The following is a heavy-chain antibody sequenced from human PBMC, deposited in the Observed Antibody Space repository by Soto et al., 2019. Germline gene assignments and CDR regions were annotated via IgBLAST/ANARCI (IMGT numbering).Heavy chain of an antibody. D-gene: IGHD3-10*01. CDR2: ISGSGGST. CDR3: AKGMVRGED. CDR1: GFTFSSYA. V-gene: IGHV3-23*01. Sequence: EVQLLESGGGLVQPGGSLRLSCAASGFTFSSYAMSWVRQAPGKGLEWVSAISGSGGSTYYADSVKGRFTISRDNSKTPLYLQMISLRAGDTAVYYGAKGMVRGEDWGQGTLVTVSS. J-gene: IGHJ4*02.